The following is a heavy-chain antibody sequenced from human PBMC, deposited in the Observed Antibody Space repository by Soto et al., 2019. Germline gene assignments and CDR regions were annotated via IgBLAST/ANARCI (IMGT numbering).Heavy chain of an antibody. Sequence: GASLKISCAASGFTVSSYYMSWVRQAPGKGLEWVSVIYSGGSTYYADSAKGRFTISRDNSKNTLYLQMNSLRAEDTAVYYCARTLRFLVNGMDVWGQGTTVTVSS. V-gene: IGHV3-66*01. CDR3: ARTLRFLVNGMDV. CDR1: GFTVSSYY. D-gene: IGHD3-3*01. J-gene: IGHJ6*02. CDR2: IYSGGST.